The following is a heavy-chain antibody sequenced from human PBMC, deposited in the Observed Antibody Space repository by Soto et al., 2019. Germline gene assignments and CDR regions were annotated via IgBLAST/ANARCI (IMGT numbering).Heavy chain of an antibody. Sequence: PSETLSLTCTVSGDSISSDYYHWTWIRQSPGKGLEWIGYINHSGSTIYNPSFKSRVTISVDTSKNQFSLKLSSVTAADTAVYYCARTGYCSSTSCYLDYYMDVWGKGTTVTVSS. CDR3: ARTGYCSSTSCYLDYYMDV. CDR2: INHSGST. CDR1: GDSISSDYYH. J-gene: IGHJ6*03. V-gene: IGHV4-30-4*08. D-gene: IGHD2-2*01.